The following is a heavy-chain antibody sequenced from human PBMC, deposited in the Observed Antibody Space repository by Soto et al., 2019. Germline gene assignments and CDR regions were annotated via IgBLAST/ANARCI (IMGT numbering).Heavy chain of an antibody. Sequence: PSETLSLTCTVSGGSISSGGYYWSWIRQHPGKGLEWIGYIYYSGSTYYNPSLKSRVTISVDTSKNQFSLKLSSVTAADTAVYYCAKTTKDTVGIFDFWGQGTLVTVSS. D-gene: IGHD4-17*01. CDR2: IYYSGST. CDR1: GGSISSGGYY. CDR3: AKTTKDTVGIFDF. V-gene: IGHV4-31*03. J-gene: IGHJ4*02.